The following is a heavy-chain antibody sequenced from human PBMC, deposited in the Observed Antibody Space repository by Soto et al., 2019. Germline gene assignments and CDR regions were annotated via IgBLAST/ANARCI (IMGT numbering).Heavy chain of an antibody. Sequence: EVQLVESGGGLVQPGGSLRLSCAASGFTFSSYWMHWARQAPGKGLVWVTRINMDGSNTRYAASVKGGFTISEDNAKNTRYLQMNGGRAEDAAVYYCARDSRNALDYWGQGNLVTVSS. CDR3: ARDSRNALDY. V-gene: IGHV3-74*01. CDR2: INMDGSNT. J-gene: IGHJ4*02. CDR1: GFTFSSYW. D-gene: IGHD4-4*01.